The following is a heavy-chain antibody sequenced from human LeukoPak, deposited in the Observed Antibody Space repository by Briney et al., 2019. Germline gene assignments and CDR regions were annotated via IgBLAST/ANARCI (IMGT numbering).Heavy chain of an antibody. CDR2: ISAYNGNT. J-gene: IGHJ4*02. V-gene: IGHV1-18*04. CDR1: GYTVTRYG. D-gene: IGHD6-19*01. CDR3: ARLYSSGWYFTRD. Sequence: ASVKVSCKASGYTVTRYGISWVRQAPGQGLEWMGWISAYNGNTNYAQKLQGRVTMTTDTSTSTAYMELRSLRSDDTAVYYCARLYSSGWYFTRDWGQGTLVTVSS.